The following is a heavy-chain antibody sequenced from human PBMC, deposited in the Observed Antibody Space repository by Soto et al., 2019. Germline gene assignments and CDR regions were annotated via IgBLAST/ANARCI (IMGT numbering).Heavy chain of an antibody. Sequence: PGGSLRLSGAASGFTFSSYETNWVGQAPGKGLEWVSYISSSGSTIYYADSVKGRFTISRDNAKNSLYLQMNSLRAEDTAVYYCARDPGYYGLFDYWGQGTLVTVSS. D-gene: IGHD3-10*01. CDR2: ISSSGSTI. CDR3: ARDPGYYGLFDY. V-gene: IGHV3-48*03. J-gene: IGHJ4*02. CDR1: GFTFSSYE.